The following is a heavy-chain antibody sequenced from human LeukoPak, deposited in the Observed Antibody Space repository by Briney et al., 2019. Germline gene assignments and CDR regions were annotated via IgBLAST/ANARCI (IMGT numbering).Heavy chain of an antibody. J-gene: IGHJ4*02. CDR1: GFTFSSYA. Sequence: GGTLRLSCAASGFTFSSYAMSWVRQAPGKGLEWVPAISGSGGSTYYADSVKGRFTISRDNSKNTLYLQMNSLRAEDTAVYYCAKSTPRYCSGGSCDFDYWGQGTLVTVSS. V-gene: IGHV3-23*01. CDR3: AKSTPRYCSGGSCDFDY. CDR2: ISGSGGST. D-gene: IGHD2-15*01.